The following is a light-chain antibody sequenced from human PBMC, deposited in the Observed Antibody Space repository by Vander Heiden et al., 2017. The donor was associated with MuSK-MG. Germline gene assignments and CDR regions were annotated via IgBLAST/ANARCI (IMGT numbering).Light chain of an antibody. Sequence: QVVLTHSPSASASLGASVRLTCSLTSGPNTYAIAWHQQHPERGPRYLMRLNSDGSHSKGDGIPDRFSGSSSGAERYLTISSLQPEDEADYYCQTWGTGIKVFGGGTKLTVL. CDR3: QTWGTGIKV. CDR1: SGPNTYA. CDR2: LNSDGSH. J-gene: IGLJ2*01. V-gene: IGLV4-69*01.